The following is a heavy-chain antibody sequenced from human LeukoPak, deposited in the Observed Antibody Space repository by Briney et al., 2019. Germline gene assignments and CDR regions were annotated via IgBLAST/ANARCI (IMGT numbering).Heavy chain of an antibody. D-gene: IGHD3-3*01. Sequence: GGSLRLSCAASGITVRSNYMSWVRQAPGKGLEWVSVIYSGGSTYYADSVKGRFTVSRDNSKNTLYLQMNSLRAEDTAVYYCARGLLYDFWSGFDYWGQGTLVTVSS. CDR2: IYSGGST. CDR1: GITVRSNY. J-gene: IGHJ4*02. CDR3: ARGLLYDFWSGFDY. V-gene: IGHV3-66*01.